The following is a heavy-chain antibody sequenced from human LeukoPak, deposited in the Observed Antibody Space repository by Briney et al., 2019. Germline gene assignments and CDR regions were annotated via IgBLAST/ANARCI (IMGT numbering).Heavy chain of an antibody. CDR1: GFTFSSYG. V-gene: IGHV3-30*02. CDR3: AKDLDGGNSNFDY. D-gene: IGHD4-23*01. Sequence: GGSLRLSRAASGFTFSSYGMHWVRQAPGKGLEWVAFIRYDGSNKYYVDSVKGRFTISRDNSKNTLYLQMNSLRGEDTAVYYCAKDLDGGNSNFDYWGQGTLVTVSS. J-gene: IGHJ4*02. CDR2: IRYDGSNK.